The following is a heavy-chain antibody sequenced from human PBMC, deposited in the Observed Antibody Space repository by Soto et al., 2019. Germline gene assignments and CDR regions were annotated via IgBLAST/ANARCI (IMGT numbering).Heavy chain of an antibody. CDR3: ARDKLGNNWFDP. D-gene: IGHD7-27*01. CDR2: INPSGGST. V-gene: IGHV1-46*01. CDR1: GYTFTSYY. Sequence: GGSVKVSCKASGYTFTSYYTQWVRQAPGQGLEWMGIINPSGGSTSYAQKFQGRVTMTRDTSTSTVYMELSSLRSEDTAVYYCARDKLGNNWFDPWGQGTLVTVSS. J-gene: IGHJ5*02.